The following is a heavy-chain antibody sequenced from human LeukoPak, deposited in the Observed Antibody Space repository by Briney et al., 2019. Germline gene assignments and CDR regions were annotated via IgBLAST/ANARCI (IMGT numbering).Heavy chain of an antibody. V-gene: IGHV3-21*01. J-gene: IGHJ4*02. CDR2: ISSSGSYI. CDR1: GFTFSSYS. CDR3: ARDRGGNYDGY. Sequence: GGSLRLSCAASGFTFSSYSMNWVRQAPGKGLEWVSSISSSGSYIYYADSVKGRFTISRDNAKNSLYLQMNSLRAEDTAVYYCARDRGGNYDGYWGQGTLVTVSS.